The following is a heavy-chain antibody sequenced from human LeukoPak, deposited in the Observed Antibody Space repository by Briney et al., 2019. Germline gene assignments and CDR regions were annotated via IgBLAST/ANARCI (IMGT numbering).Heavy chain of an antibody. D-gene: IGHD6-19*01. CDR2: ISYDGSNK. V-gene: IGHV3-30*04. CDR3: ARPLSGYSSGWYPGPNAFDI. Sequence: GGSLRLSCAASGFTFSSYAMHWVRQAPGKGLEWVAVISYDGSNKYYADSVKGRFTISRDNSKNTLYLQMNSLRAEDTAVYYCARPLSGYSSGWYPGPNAFDIWGQGTMVTVSS. J-gene: IGHJ3*02. CDR1: GFTFSSYA.